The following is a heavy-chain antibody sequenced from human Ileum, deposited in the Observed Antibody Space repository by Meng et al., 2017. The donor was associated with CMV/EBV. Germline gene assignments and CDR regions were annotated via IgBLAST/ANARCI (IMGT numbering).Heavy chain of an antibody. Sequence: QVESEGAGPGLVKPSETLSLSCTFSGGSFSDYYWNWIRQPAGQGLEWIGRIHSNGATDYNPSLQSRVTMSVDSSKNEFFLSLSFVTAADTAIYYCARRRGPRGYIDYWGQGILVTVSS. V-gene: IGHV4-4*07. J-gene: IGHJ4*02. CDR1: GGSFSDYY. CDR2: IHSNGAT. D-gene: IGHD3-10*01. CDR3: ARRRGPRGYIDY.